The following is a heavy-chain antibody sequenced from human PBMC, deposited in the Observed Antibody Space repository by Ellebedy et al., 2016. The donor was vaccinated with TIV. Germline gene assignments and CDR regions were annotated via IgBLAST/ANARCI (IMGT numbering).Heavy chain of an antibody. J-gene: IGHJ6*02. Sequence: PGGSLRLSCAVSGFSVNNNYMSWVRQAPGKGLEWVSVIYSGGSTYYADSVKGRFTISRDNSKNTLYLQMNSLRAEDTAVYYCASNTGYSSSWRYYGMDVWGQGTTVTVSS. V-gene: IGHV3-66*01. D-gene: IGHD6-13*01. CDR2: IYSGGST. CDR3: ASNTGYSSSWRYYGMDV. CDR1: GFSVNNNY.